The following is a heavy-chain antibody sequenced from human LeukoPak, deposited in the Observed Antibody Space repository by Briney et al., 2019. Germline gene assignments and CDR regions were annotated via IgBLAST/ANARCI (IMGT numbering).Heavy chain of an antibody. CDR1: GFTFSSYA. Sequence: GGSLRLSCAASGFTFSSYAMSWVRQAPGKGLEWVSGISASGDSTYYAGSVKGRFTISRDNSKNTLYLQMNSLGAEDTAIYYCVKDHDYYASGPIWGQGTMVTVSS. J-gene: IGHJ3*02. CDR2: ISASGDST. V-gene: IGHV3-23*01. D-gene: IGHD3-10*01. CDR3: VKDHDYYASGPI.